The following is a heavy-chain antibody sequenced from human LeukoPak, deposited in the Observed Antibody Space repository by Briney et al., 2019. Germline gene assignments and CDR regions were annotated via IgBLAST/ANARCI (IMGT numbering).Heavy chain of an antibody. CDR3: ATGGASSKPFDY. CDR2: FSTAESTNDRPSV. CDR1: GGSISTYY. Sequence: PSETLSLTCSVSGGSISTYYWNWIRQPAGKGLEWIGRFSTAESTNDRPSVNYNPSLKSRVTMSIDTSKNQFSLKLNSVTAADTAVYFCATGGASSKPFDYWGQGTVVTVSS. J-gene: IGHJ4*02. D-gene: IGHD6-13*01. V-gene: IGHV4-4*07.